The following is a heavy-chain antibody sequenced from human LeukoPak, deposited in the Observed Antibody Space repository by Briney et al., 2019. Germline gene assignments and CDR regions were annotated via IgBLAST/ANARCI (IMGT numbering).Heavy chain of an antibody. D-gene: IGHD6-19*01. Sequence: GCSLRLSCAASGFTFSSYAMNWVRPAPGKGLGWVSTISGSPEITFYADSVKSPFTISRANAKTPLNRHMYPPKALDTTSYSCGKDQPREGWYFDYWGLGALVTVSS. CDR2: ISGSPEIT. V-gene: IGHV3-23*01. J-gene: IGHJ4*02. CDR3: GKDQPREGWYFDY. CDR1: GFTFSSYA.